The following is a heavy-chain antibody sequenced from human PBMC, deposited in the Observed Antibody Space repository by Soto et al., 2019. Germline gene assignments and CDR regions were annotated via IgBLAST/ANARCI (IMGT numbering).Heavy chain of an antibody. CDR2: ISHTGST. J-gene: IGHJ5*02. Sequence: SETLSLTCAVSGGSITSGNSYSWSWIRQPPGKGLEWIGSISHTGSTSYNPSLKSRLTMSVDKSKNQFSLRLSSVTAADMAVYYCARAVAPYFGTWFDPWGQGILVTSPQ. CDR1: GGSITSGNSYS. CDR3: ARAVAPYFGTWFDP. V-gene: IGHV4-30-2*01. D-gene: IGHD3-10*01.